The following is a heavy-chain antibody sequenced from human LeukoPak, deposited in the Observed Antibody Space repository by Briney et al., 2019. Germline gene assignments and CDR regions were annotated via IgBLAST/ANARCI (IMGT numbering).Heavy chain of an antibody. V-gene: IGHV3-21*06. CDR2: ISGNSVWK. CDR1: GFMFSSYN. CDR3: ARDWGSEAHLPSLDY. J-gene: IGHJ4*02. D-gene: IGHD3-16*01. Sequence: PGGSLRLSCAASGFMFSSYNMNWVRQAPGKGLEWVSSISGNSVWKYHAESLRGRFTISRDNAKNSLYLAMTSLSDEDTAVYFCARDWGSEAHLPSLDYWGRGTPVNVSS.